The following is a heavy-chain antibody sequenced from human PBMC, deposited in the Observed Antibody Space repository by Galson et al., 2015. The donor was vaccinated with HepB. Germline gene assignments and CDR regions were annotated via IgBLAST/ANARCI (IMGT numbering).Heavy chain of an antibody. CDR3: AKWGGAVDY. CDR2: VSGSAVST. V-gene: IGHV3-23*01. J-gene: IGHJ4*02. CDR1: GFTFKNYA. D-gene: IGHD1-26*01. Sequence: SLRLSCAASGFTFKNYAMSWVHQAPGKGLEWVSAVSGSAVSTYYAGSVKGRFTISRDNSKNTLFLQMKSLRAEDTAIYYCAKWGGAVDYWCQGTLVTVSS.